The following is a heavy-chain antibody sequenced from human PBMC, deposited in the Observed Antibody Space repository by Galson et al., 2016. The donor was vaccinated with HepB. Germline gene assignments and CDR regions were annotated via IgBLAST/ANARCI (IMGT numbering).Heavy chain of an antibody. CDR3: ARDRGYNAFDYRPAY. CDR1: GFNFRGYG. V-gene: IGHV3-30*06. J-gene: IGHJ4*02. CDR2: ISYDGTNK. Sequence: SLRLSCAASGFNFRGYGMHWVRQAPGKGLEWVAIISYDGTNKYYADSVKGRFTIARDNSKNTLPLQMNSLRTEDTAVYYCARDRGYNAFDYRPAYLGQGTLVTV. D-gene: IGHD5-12*01.